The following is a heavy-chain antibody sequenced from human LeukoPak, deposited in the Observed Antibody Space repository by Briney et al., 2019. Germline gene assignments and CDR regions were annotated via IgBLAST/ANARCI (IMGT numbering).Heavy chain of an antibody. CDR1: GGTFSSYA. V-gene: IGHV1-18*01. J-gene: IGHJ4*02. D-gene: IGHD3-16*02. CDR2: ISAYNGNT. CDR3: ARHYDYVWGSYRSTNYFDY. Sequence: ASVKVSCKASGGTFSSYAISWVRQAPGQGLEWMGWISAYNGNTNYAQKLQGRVTMTTDTSTSTAYMELRSLRSDDTAVYYCARHYDYVWGSYRSTNYFDYWGQGTLVTVSS.